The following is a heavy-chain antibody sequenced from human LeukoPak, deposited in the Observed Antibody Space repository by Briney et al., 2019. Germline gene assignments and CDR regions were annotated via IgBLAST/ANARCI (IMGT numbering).Heavy chain of an antibody. D-gene: IGHD3-22*01. CDR2: IYSGGST. Sequence: PGGSLRLSCAASGFTVSSNYMSWVRQAPGKGLEWGSVIYSGGSTYYADSVKGRFTISRDNSKNTLYLQMNSLRAEDTAVYYCARWGYYDSSSYYQYYFDYWGLGTLVTVSS. CDR3: ARWGYYDSSSYYQYYFDY. J-gene: IGHJ4*02. V-gene: IGHV3-53*01. CDR1: GFTVSSNY.